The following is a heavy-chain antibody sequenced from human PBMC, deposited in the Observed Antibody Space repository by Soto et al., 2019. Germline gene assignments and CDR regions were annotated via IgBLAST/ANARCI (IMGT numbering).Heavy chain of an antibody. D-gene: IGHD4-17*01. CDR2: MNPNSGNT. Sequence: ASVKVSCKASGYTFTSYDINWVRQATGQGLEWVGWMNPNSGNTDYAQNFQGRVTLTRNTSISTAYMELSSLRSEDTAMYYCALDYGGNPGWFDPWGQGTLVTVSS. CDR1: GYTFTSYD. V-gene: IGHV1-8*01. CDR3: ALDYGGNPGWFDP. J-gene: IGHJ5*02.